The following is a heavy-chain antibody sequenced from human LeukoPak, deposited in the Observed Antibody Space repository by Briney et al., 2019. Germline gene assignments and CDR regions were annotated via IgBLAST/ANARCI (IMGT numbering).Heavy chain of an antibody. CDR2: FYHSGGT. CDR3: ARLSGYYGYVNF. Sequence: SETLSLTCNVSASSVSSYYWSWIRQPPGRGLEWMGYFYHSGGTNYNPSFGSRLTISLNTSKRQVSLTLSSVTPADSAVYYCARLSGYYGYVNFWGQGTLVTVSS. CDR1: ASSVSSYY. V-gene: IGHV4-59*02. J-gene: IGHJ4*02. D-gene: IGHD3-22*01.